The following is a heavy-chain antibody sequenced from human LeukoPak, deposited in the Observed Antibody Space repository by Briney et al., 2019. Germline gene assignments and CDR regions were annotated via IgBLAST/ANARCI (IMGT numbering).Heavy chain of an antibody. Sequence: PSETLSLTCTVSGGSISSYYWTWIRQPPGKGLEWIGCKFHTGRSNYNPSLKSRVTMSVDTSKKQFSLKLSSVTAADTAVYYCARGAYSESYQVGAFDLWGQGTKVTVSS. CDR3: ARGAYSESYQVGAFDL. D-gene: IGHD1-26*01. V-gene: IGHV4-59*01. CDR2: KFHTGRS. CDR1: GGSISSYY. J-gene: IGHJ3*01.